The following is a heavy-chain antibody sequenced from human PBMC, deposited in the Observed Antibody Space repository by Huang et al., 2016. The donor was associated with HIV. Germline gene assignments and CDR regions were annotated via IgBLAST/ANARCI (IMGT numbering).Heavy chain of an antibody. Sequence: QVQLVQSGSELKKPGASVKVSCKASGYTFTNYGVHWVRQAPGQGLGWMVLINTDTGKPRYAQGLTGRFVFSLDTSVNTAYLQISSLKAADSAIYYCVRVRRVMDTYCVADCSTLEAFDIWGQGTVVTVSA. CDR2: INTDTGKP. V-gene: IGHV7-4-1*02. CDR3: VRVRRVMDTYCVADCSTLEAFDI. CDR1: GYTFTNYG. J-gene: IGHJ3*02. D-gene: IGHD2-21*02.